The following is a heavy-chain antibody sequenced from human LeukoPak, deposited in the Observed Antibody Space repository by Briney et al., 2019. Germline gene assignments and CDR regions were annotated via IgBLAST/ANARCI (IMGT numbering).Heavy chain of an antibody. J-gene: IGHJ4*02. Sequence: PGGSLRLSCAASGFTVSSSYISWVRQAPGKGLEWVSAIYSGGTTYYANSVKGRFTISRDNSKNMLYLLMNSLRAEDTAIYHCARQTGASTNFDNWSQGTLVTVSS. D-gene: IGHD2-2*01. CDR3: ARQTGASTNFDN. CDR2: IYSGGTT. V-gene: IGHV3-53*01. CDR1: GFTVSSSY.